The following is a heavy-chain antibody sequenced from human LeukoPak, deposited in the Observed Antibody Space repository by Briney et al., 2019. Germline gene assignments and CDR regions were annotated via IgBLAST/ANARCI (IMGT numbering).Heavy chain of an antibody. CDR2: INSDGSST. J-gene: IGHJ4*02. CDR3: ASTNRCDY. Sequence: GGSLRLSCAASGFTFSSYWMHWVRQPPGKGLVWVSRINSDGSSTDYADSVKGRFTISRDNARNTLYLQMKSLTADDTAVYYCASTNRCDYWGQGTLVTVSS. CDR1: GFTFSSYW. V-gene: IGHV3-74*01. D-gene: IGHD2-8*01.